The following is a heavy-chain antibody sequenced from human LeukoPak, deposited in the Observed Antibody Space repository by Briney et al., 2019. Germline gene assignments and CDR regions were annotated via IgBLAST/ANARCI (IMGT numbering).Heavy chain of an antibody. CDR2: ISSSGSTI. CDR3: AREALDYYDSSGYYYGTH. CDR1: GFTFSDYY. D-gene: IGHD3-22*01. J-gene: IGHJ4*02. V-gene: IGHV3-11*01. Sequence: GGSLRLSCAASGFTFSDYYMSWIRQAPGKGLEWVSYISSSGSTIYYADSVKGRFTISRDNAKNSLYLLMNSLRAEDTAVYYCAREALDYYDSSGYYYGTHWGQGTLVTVSS.